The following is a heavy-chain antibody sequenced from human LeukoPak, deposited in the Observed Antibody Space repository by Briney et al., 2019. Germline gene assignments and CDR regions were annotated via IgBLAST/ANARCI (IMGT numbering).Heavy chain of an antibody. CDR1: GFSFSSW. J-gene: IGHJ3*02. Sequence: PGGSLRLSCAASGFSFSSWMSWVRQAPGKGLEWVANIKQDGSEKYYVDSVKGRFTISRQNAKKSLFLQMNSLRADDTAVYYCARGASVVAGNDNAFDIWGQGTMVTVSS. V-gene: IGHV3-7*01. CDR2: IKQDGSEK. CDR3: ARGASVVAGNDNAFDI. D-gene: IGHD6-19*01.